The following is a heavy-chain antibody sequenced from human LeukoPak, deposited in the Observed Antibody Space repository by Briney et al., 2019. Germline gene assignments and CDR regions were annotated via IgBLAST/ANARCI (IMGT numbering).Heavy chain of an antibody. CDR3: ARDAYDSSGYGGY. D-gene: IGHD3-22*01. Sequence: GGSLRLSCAASGFTFSTYSMNWVRQAPGKGLEWVSSISSGSNYIYYADSVKGRFTISRDNAKNSLYLQMNSLRAEDTAVYYCARDAYDSSGYGGYWGQGTLVTVSS. CDR2: ISSGSNYI. J-gene: IGHJ4*02. CDR1: GFTFSTYS. V-gene: IGHV3-21*01.